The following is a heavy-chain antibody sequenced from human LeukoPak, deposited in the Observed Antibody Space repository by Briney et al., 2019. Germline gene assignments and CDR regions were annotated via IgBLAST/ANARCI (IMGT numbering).Heavy chain of an antibody. V-gene: IGHV3-23*01. CDR2: ISGSGGSR. CDR3: ARMMYSSGWLAYFDY. J-gene: IGHJ4*02. D-gene: IGHD6-19*01. CDR1: GFTFSSFA. Sequence: GGSLRLSCAASGFTFSSFAMSWVRQAPGKGLEWVSAISGSGGSRYYADSVQGRYSISRDNSKNTLYLQMNSLWAEDTAAYYCARMMYSSGWLAYFDYWGQGTLVTVSS.